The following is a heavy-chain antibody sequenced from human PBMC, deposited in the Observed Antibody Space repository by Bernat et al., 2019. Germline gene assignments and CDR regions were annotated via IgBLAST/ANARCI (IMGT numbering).Heavy chain of an antibody. CDR3: ARDGPAPYYDSSGYWGSAFDI. CDR1: GFTFSSYA. CDR2: ISYDGSNK. V-gene: IGHV3-30-3*01. J-gene: IGHJ3*02. Sequence: QVQLVESGGGVVQPGRSLRLSCAASGFTFSSYAMHWVRQAPGKGLEWVAVISYDGSNKYCADSVKGRFTISRDNSKNTLYLQMNSLRAEDMAVYYCARDGPAPYYDSSGYWGSAFDIWGQGTMVTVSS. D-gene: IGHD3-22*01.